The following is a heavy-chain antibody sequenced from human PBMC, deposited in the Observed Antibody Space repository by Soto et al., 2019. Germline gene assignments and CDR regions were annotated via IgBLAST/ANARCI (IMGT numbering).Heavy chain of an antibody. CDR2: ISAYNGNT. CDR3: ARMRHYYDSSGYYDY. J-gene: IGHJ4*02. Sequence: ASVKVSCKTSGYTFTNFGLSWVRQAPGQVLEWMGWISAYNGNTNYAQKLQGRVTMTTDTSTSTAYMELRSLRSDDTAVYYCARMRHYYDSSGYYDYWGQGTLVTVSS. V-gene: IGHV1-18*01. CDR1: GYTFTNFG. D-gene: IGHD3-22*01.